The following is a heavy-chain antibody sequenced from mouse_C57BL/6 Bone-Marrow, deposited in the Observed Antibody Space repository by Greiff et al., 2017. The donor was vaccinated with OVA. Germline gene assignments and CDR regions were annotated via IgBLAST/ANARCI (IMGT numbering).Heavy chain of an antibody. V-gene: IGHV1-18*01. CDR3: ARGGPLCDY. CDR1: GYPFTVSY. Sequence: VQLHQSGPELVKPGASVKIPCKASGYPFTVSYMDWVKQSPGNFLALIGDINPNNGGTIYNQKFKGKATLTVDKSSSTAYMELRSLTSEDTAVYYCARGGPLCDYWGQGTTLTVSS. CDR2: INPNNGGT. J-gene: IGHJ2*01.